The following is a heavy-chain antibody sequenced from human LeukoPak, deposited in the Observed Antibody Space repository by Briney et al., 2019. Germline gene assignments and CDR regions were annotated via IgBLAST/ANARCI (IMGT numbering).Heavy chain of an antibody. J-gene: IGHJ3*01. CDR1: GLTFSTYA. CDR3: AKDSQSVAFFLDDDFDL. Sequence: GGSLRLSCTASGLTFSTYALSWVRQTPGKGLEWLSVISATGSTTYYADSVRGRFTISRDDSKNTLYLQMNSLRVEDTAVYYCAKDSQSVAFFLDDDFDLWGQGTIVTVSA. CDR2: ISATGSTT. V-gene: IGHV3-23*01. D-gene: IGHD2/OR15-2a*01.